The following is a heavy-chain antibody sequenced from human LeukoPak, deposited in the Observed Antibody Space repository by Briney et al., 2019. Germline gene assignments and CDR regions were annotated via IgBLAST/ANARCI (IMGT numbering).Heavy chain of an antibody. CDR1: GGSISSYY. J-gene: IGHJ5*02. V-gene: IGHV4-59*01. CDR3: ARDPKPAYYGSGTGGWFDP. Sequence: SETLSLTCTVSGGSISSYYWSWIRQPPGKGLEWIGYIYYSGSTNYNPSLKSRVTISVDTSKNQFSLKLSSVTAADTAVYYCARDPKPAYYGSGTGGWFDPWGQGTLVTVSS. CDR2: IYYSGST. D-gene: IGHD3-10*01.